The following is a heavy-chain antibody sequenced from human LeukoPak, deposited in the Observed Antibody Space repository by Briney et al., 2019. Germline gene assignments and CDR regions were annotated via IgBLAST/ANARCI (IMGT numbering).Heavy chain of an antibody. V-gene: IGHV3-23*01. CDR2: ISGSGGST. CDR3: GRRLGSYYVGN. CDR1: GFTFSSYA. D-gene: IGHD3-10*01. Sequence: GGSLRLSCAASGFTFSSYAMSWVRQAPGKGLEWVSAISGSGGSTYYADSVKGRFTISRDNSKNTLYLQMNSLRAEDTAVYYCGRRLGSYYVGNWGQGTLVTVSS. J-gene: IGHJ4*02.